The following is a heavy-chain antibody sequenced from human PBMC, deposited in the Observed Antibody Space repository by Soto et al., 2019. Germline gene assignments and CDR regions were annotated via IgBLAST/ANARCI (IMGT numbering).Heavy chain of an antibody. Sequence: QVQLVESGGGAVQPGRSLRLSCAASGFTFSSHAMHWVRQASGKGLECVAIISYDGSNKYYGDSVRGRLTISRDNSKNTIYLQMNSLRAEDTAVYYCARDQTGITTTGGGRIDYWGQGTLVTFSS. CDR1: GFTFSSHA. V-gene: IGHV3-30-3*01. CDR3: ARDQTGITTTGGGRIDY. D-gene: IGHD6-13*01. J-gene: IGHJ4*02. CDR2: ISYDGSNK.